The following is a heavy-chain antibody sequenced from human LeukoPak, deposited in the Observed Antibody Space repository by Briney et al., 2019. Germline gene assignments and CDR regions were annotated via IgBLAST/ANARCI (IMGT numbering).Heavy chain of an antibody. V-gene: IGHV4-4*09. CDR2: IYTSGST. CDR3: ATLVDYSPIGWHYMDV. J-gene: IGHJ6*03. Sequence: SETLSLTCTVSGGSISSYYWSWIRQPPGKGLEWIGYIYTSGSTNYNPSLKSRVTISVDTSKNQFSLKLSSVTAADTAVYYCATLVDYSPIGWHYMDVWGKGTTVTVSS. CDR1: GGSISSYY. D-gene: IGHD4-11*01.